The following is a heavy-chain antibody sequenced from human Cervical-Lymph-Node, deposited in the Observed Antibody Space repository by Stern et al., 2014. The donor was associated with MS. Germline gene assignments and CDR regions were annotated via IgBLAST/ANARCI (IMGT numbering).Heavy chain of an antibody. Sequence: EVQLVESGGGLVQPGGSLRLSCAASGFTFNSYWMSWVRQTPGKGLEWLANIKPDGSEKYYVDSVKGRFTISRDNAKNSLYLQVNSLRVEDTAVYFCARYSDDYWGQGTLVTVSS. J-gene: IGHJ4*02. CDR1: GFTFNSYW. D-gene: IGHD2-15*01. CDR3: ARYSDDY. V-gene: IGHV3-7*01. CDR2: IKPDGSEK.